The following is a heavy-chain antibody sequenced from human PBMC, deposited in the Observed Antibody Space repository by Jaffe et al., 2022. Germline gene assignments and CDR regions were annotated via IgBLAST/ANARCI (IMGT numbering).Heavy chain of an antibody. CDR2: IRYDGSNK. D-gene: IGHD3-22*01. V-gene: IGHV3-30*02. CDR3: AKDRTHYYDSSGYYDY. Sequence: QVQLVESGGGVVQPGGSLRLSCAASGFTFSSYGMHWVRQAPGKGLEWVAFIRYDGSNKYYADSVKGRFTISRDNSKNTLYLQMNSLRAEDTAVYYCAKDRTHYYDSSGYYDYWGQGTLVTVSS. CDR1: GFTFSSYG. J-gene: IGHJ4*02.